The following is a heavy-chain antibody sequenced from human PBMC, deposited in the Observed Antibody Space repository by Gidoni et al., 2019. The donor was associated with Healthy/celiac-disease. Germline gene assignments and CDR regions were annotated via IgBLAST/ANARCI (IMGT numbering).Heavy chain of an antibody. Sequence: QVQLVESGGGVVQPGRSLRLSCAASGFTFSSYGLHLVRPAPGKGLEWLAVISYDGSNKYYADSVKGRFTISRDNSKNTLYLQMNSLRAEDTAVYYCAKESHYYDSSGYYGHFDYWGQGTLVTVSS. D-gene: IGHD3-22*01. J-gene: IGHJ4*02. CDR1: GFTFSSYG. V-gene: IGHV3-30*18. CDR2: ISYDGSNK. CDR3: AKESHYYDSSGYYGHFDY.